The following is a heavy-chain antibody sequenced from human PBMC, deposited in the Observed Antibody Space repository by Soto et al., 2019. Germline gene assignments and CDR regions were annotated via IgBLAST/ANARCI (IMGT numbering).Heavy chain of an antibody. CDR1: GYTFTSYG. D-gene: IGHD3-22*01. J-gene: IGHJ4*02. CDR2: ISAYNGNT. V-gene: IGHV1-18*01. CDR3: ARDANYYYDSSGYPWYFDY. Sequence: SVKVSCKASGYTFTSYGISWVRQAPGQGLEWMGWISAYNGNTNYAQKLQGRVTMTTDTSTSTAYMELRSLRSDDTAVYYCARDANYYYDSSGYPWYFDYWGQGTLVTVSS.